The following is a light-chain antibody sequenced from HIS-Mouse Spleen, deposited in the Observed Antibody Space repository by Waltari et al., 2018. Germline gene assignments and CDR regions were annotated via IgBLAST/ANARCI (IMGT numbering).Light chain of an antibody. J-gene: IGLJ2*01. CDR3: QAWDSSTV. CDR1: SSNIGNNY. Sequence: QSVLTQPPSVSAAPGQKVTISCSGSSSNIGNNYVSWYQQLPGTAPKLLIYENNKRTSGIPDRFSGSNSGNTATLTISGTQAMDEADYYCQAWDSSTVFGGGTKLTVL. V-gene: IGLV1-51*01. CDR2: ENN.